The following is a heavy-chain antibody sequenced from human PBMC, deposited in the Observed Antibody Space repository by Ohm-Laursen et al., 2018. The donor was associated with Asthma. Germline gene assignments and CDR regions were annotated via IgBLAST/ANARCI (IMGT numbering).Heavy chain of an antibody. V-gene: IGHV3-30-3*01. D-gene: IGHD3-3*01. J-gene: IGHJ4*02. CDR2: GGSYYDGGLK. Sequence: SLRLSCAASGFTFRSYAMHWVRQAQGKGLEWVAVGGSYYDGGLKYYANSVNGRFTVSRDDSKNTLYLQMNSLRPDDTAVYYCARDVMEWYLPAFDFWGQGTLVTVSS. CDR1: GFTFRSYA. CDR3: ARDVMEWYLPAFDF.